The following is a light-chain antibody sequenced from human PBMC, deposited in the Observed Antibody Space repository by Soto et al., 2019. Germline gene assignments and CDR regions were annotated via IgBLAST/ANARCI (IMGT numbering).Light chain of an antibody. CDR3: STWDDSLNGVV. CDR1: TSNIGSNT. CDR2: SNN. Sequence: QSVLTQPPSASGTPGQRVTISCSGSTSNIGSNTVNLYQQLPRTAPKLLIYSNNERRSGVPDRFSGSKSGTSASLATSGLQSEDEADYYCSTWDDSLNGVVFGGGTKLTVL. V-gene: IGLV1-44*01. J-gene: IGLJ3*02.